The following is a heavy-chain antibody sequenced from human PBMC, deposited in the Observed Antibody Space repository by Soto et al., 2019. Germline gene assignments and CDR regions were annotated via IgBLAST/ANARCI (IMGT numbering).Heavy chain of an antibody. CDR3: AKKKTKSVTAREEYFQH. CDR2: ISGSGGST. CDR1: GFTFSSYA. Sequence: PGGSLRLSCAASGFTFSSYAMSWVRQAPGKGLEWVSAISGSGGSTYYADSVKGRFTISRDNSKSTLYLQMNSLRAEDTAVYYCAKKKTKSVTAREEYFQHWGQGTLVTVSS. V-gene: IGHV3-23*01. J-gene: IGHJ1*01. D-gene: IGHD2-21*02.